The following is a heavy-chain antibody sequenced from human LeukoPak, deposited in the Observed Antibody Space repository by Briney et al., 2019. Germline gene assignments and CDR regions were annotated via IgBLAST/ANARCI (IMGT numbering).Heavy chain of an antibody. CDR2: INHSGST. CDR1: GGSCREYY. J-gene: IGHJ6*02. CDR3: ARGPLVVVVAATLYYYYGMDV. D-gene: IGHD2-15*01. Sequence: PSETLSLTCTVYGGSCREYYWGWIRQPPGKGLEWIGEINHSGSTNYNPSLKSRVTISVDTSKNQFSLKLSSVTAADTAVYYCARGPLVVVVAATLYYYYGMDVWGQGTTVTVSS. V-gene: IGHV4-34*01.